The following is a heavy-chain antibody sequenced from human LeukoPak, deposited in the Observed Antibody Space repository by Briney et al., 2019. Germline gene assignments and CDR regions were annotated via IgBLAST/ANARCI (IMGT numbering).Heavy chain of an antibody. V-gene: IGHV3-74*01. CDR3: ARALAVAGSVGGLVD. CDR1: GFTFSSYS. Sequence: GGSLRLSCAASGFTFSSYSMNWVRQAPGKGLMWLSRINSDESSTSYVDSVKGRFTISRDNAQNTLYLQMNSLRAEDTAVYYCARALAVAGSVGGLVDWGQGTLVTVSS. J-gene: IGHJ4*02. D-gene: IGHD6-19*01. CDR2: INSDESST.